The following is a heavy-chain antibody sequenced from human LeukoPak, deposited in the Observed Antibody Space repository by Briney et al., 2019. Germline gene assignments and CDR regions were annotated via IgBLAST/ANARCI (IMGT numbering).Heavy chain of an antibody. J-gene: IGHJ4*02. CDR2: IKQDGSEK. V-gene: IGHV3-7*01. Sequence: PGGSLRLSCAASGFTFSSYWMSWVRQAPGKGLEWVANIKQDGSEKYYVDSVKGRFTIPRDNAKNSLYLQMNSLRAEDTAAYYCARDGAEWELPTYYFDYWGQGTLVTVSS. CDR3: ARDGAEWELPTYYFDY. D-gene: IGHD1-26*01. CDR1: GFTFSSYW.